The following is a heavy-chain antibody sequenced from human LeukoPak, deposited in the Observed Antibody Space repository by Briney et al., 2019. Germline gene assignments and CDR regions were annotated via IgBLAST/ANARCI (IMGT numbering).Heavy chain of an antibody. CDR1: GYAFTDYS. Sequence: ASVKVSCTASGYAFTDYSMHWVRQAPGQGLEWMGRINPNNGGTNYAQKFQGRVTMTRDTSISTAYMELSRLRSDDTAIYYCARGSDAYGNLDYWGQGPLVTVSS. CDR2: INPNNGGT. J-gene: IGHJ4*02. D-gene: IGHD4-17*01. V-gene: IGHV1-2*06. CDR3: ARGSDAYGNLDY.